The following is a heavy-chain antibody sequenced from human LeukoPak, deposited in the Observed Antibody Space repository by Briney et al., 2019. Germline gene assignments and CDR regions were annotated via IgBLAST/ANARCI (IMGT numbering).Heavy chain of an antibody. CDR1: GFTFSSYA. Sequence: GGSLRLSCAASGFTFSSYAMSWVRQPPGKGLEWVSAISGSGDSTYYADSVKGRFTISRDNSKNTLYLQMNSLRAEDTAVYYCAKEYYDSSGQIRYWGQGTLVTVSS. J-gene: IGHJ4*02. CDR2: ISGSGDST. CDR3: AKEYYDSSGQIRY. V-gene: IGHV3-23*01. D-gene: IGHD3-22*01.